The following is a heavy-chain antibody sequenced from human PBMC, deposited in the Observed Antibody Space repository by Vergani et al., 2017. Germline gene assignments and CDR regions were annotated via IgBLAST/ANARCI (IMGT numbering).Heavy chain of an antibody. V-gene: IGHV3-15*01. J-gene: IGHJ6*02. Sequence: VQLVESGGGVVQPGRSLRLSCAASGFTFSNAWMSWVRQAPGKGLEWVGRIKSKTDGGTTDYAAPVKGRFTISRDDSKNTLYLQMNSLKTEDTAVYYCTTAPIAARYYYYGMDVWGQGTTVTVSS. CDR2: IKSKTDGGTT. D-gene: IGHD6-13*01. CDR3: TTAPIAARYYYYGMDV. CDR1: GFTFSNAW.